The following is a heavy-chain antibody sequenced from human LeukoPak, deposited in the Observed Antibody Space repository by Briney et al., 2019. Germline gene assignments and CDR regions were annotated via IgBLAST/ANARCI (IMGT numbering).Heavy chain of an antibody. D-gene: IGHD3-22*01. CDR2: IYYSGST. J-gene: IGHJ2*01. CDR1: LGSISGGVYY. CDR3: LREIIYDDSSAGEDCYFDL. V-gene: IGHV4-31*03. Sequence: SETLSLTCTLCLGSISGGVYYWRWIRQHPGKGLEWIGYIYYSGSTYYNPSLKSRVTISVDTSKNQFSLKLSSVTAADTAVYYCLREIIYDDSSAGEDCYFDLGGRGTLVTVSS.